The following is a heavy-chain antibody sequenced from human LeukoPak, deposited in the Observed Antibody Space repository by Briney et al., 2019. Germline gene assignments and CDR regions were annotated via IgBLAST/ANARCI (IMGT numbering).Heavy chain of an antibody. CDR3: ARGSMYYYGSGRGDWFDP. J-gene: IGHJ5*02. CDR2: MNPNSGNT. D-gene: IGHD3-10*01. CDR1: GYTFTSYG. V-gene: IGHV1-8*02. Sequence: ASVKVSCKASGYTFTSYGISWVRQAPGQGLEWMGWMNPNSGNTGYAQKFQGRVTMTRNTSISTAYMELSSLRSEDTAVYYCARGSMYYYGSGRGDWFDPWGQGTLVTVSS.